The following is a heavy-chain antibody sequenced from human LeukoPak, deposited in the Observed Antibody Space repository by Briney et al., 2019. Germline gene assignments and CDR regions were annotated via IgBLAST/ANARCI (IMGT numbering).Heavy chain of an antibody. CDR2: ISWDGGST. Sequence: GGSLRLSCAASGFTFDDYAMHWVRQAPGKGLEWVSLISWDGGSTYYADSVKGRFTISRDNSKNSLYLQMNSLRAEDTALYYCAKGAAGYYDSSGYYYGYFDYWGQRTLVTVSS. CDR1: GFTFDDYA. V-gene: IGHV3-43D*03. D-gene: IGHD3-22*01. J-gene: IGHJ4*02. CDR3: AKGAAGYYDSSGYYYGYFDY.